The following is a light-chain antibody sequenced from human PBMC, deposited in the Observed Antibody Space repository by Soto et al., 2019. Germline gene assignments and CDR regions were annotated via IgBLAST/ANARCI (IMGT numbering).Light chain of an antibody. CDR3: QQYGSLPET. Sequence: ETVLTQSPGTLSLSPGERATLSCRASQSVASRFLVWYQHKPGQAPRLLIYGASSRATGIPDRFSGSGSGTDFTLSISRLEPEDFAVYYCQQYGSLPETFGQGTKVEIK. CDR2: GAS. J-gene: IGKJ1*01. CDR1: QSVASRF. V-gene: IGKV3-20*01.